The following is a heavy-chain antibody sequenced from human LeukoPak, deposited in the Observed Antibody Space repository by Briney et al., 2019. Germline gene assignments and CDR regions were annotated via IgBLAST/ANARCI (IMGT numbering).Heavy chain of an antibody. V-gene: IGHV1-2*02. CDR1: GYTFTGYY. J-gene: IGHJ5*02. Sequence: ASVKVSCKASGYTFTGYYMHWVRQAPGQGLEWMGWINPNSGGTNYAQKFQGRVTMTRDTSISTAYMELSRLRSDDTAVYYCARTHPNWNCGWFDPWGQGTLVTVSS. CDR2: INPNSGGT. CDR3: ARTHPNWNCGWFDP. D-gene: IGHD1-7*01.